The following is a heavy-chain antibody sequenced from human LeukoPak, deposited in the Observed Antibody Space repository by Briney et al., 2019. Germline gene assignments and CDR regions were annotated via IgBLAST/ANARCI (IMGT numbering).Heavy chain of an antibody. Sequence: PGGSLRLSCAASGFTFSSYWMHWVRQTPGQGLVWVSRIKGDGSVTLYADSVKGRFTISKDNSKNTLYLQTSSLGVDDTAVYYCARASTTVPNLLDYWGQGALVSVSS. J-gene: IGHJ4*02. CDR1: GFTFSSYW. V-gene: IGHV3-74*01. D-gene: IGHD4-17*01. CDR3: ARASTTVPNLLDY. CDR2: IKGDGSVT.